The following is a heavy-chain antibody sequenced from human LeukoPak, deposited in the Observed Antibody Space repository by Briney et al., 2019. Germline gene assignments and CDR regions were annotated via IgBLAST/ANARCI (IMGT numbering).Heavy chain of an antibody. CDR3: VRVKGSYFDY. CDR2: ISSSGSAI. D-gene: IGHD2-15*01. Sequence: GGSLRLSCKASGFPLSSYTMNWIRQAPGKGLQWISFISSSGSAIYYADSVNGRFTVSRDNSKNSLFLQLNSPRADDMAVYYCVRVKGSYFDYWGPGTWVSVSS. V-gene: IGHV3-48*01. CDR1: GFPLSSYT. J-gene: IGHJ4*02.